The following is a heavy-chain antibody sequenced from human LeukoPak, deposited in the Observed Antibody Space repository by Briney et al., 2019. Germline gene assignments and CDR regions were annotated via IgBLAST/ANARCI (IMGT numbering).Heavy chain of an antibody. CDR1: GFTFSSYS. D-gene: IGHD3-10*01. V-gene: IGHV3-48*01. Sequence: PGGSLRLSCAASGFTFSSYSMKWVRQAPGKGREWVSYISSASNTIYYAVSGKGRFTISRDKAKNSMYLQMNSLRAEDTAMYSCARDGWFGHYTWFDPWGQGPLVTVSS. J-gene: IGHJ5*02. CDR2: ISSASNTI. CDR3: ARDGWFGHYTWFDP.